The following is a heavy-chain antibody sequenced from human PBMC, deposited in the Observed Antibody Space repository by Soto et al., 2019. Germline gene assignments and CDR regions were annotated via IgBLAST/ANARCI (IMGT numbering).Heavy chain of an antibody. CDR1: GFTFSSYA. Sequence: GGSLRLSCAASGFTFSSYAMNWVRQTQEKGLEWVSSISSTSSYTHYSDSVKGRFTISRDDANNSLFLQMNSLRAEDTATYYCARDLALAGNYWGQGVLVTVSS. CDR2: ISSTSSYT. V-gene: IGHV3-21*01. CDR3: ARDLALAGNY. J-gene: IGHJ4*02. D-gene: IGHD6-19*01.